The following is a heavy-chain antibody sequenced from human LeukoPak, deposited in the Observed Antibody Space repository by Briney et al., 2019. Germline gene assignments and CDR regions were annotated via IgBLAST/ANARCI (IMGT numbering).Heavy chain of an antibody. CDR3: AKDKYSSAWGYYFDY. D-gene: IGHD6-19*01. CDR2: IFGSATST. V-gene: IGHV3-23*01. Sequence: GGSLRLSCAASGFTFSSYAMSWVRQAPGKGLEWVSAIFGSATSTYYADSVKGRFTISRDNSKNTLYLQMNSLRAEDTAVYYCAKDKYSSAWGYYFDYWGQGTLVTVSS. CDR1: GFTFSSYA. J-gene: IGHJ4*02.